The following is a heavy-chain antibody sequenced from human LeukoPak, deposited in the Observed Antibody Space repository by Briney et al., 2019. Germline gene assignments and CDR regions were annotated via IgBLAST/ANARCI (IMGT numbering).Heavy chain of an antibody. Sequence: GGSLRLSCAACGFTFTDYTMHWVRQGPGKGLEWVSLIGWDGGTTSYADSVKGRFTISRDNSKNSVFLQMNSLRSEDTALYYCLKVGYGLKYGLRDWGQGTLVTVSS. CDR2: IGWDGGTT. V-gene: IGHV3-43*01. D-gene: IGHD3-10*01. CDR3: LKVGYGLKYGLRD. J-gene: IGHJ4*02. CDR1: GFTFTDYT.